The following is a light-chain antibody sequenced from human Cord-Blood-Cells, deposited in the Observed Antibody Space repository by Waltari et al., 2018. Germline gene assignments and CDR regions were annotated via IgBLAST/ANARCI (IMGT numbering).Light chain of an antibody. CDR3: CSYAGSSTFV. V-gene: IGLV2-23*03. CDR2: EGS. J-gene: IGLJ2*01. CDR1: SSDVGSYNL. Sequence: QSALTQPASVSGSPGQSITISCTRTSSDVGSYNLVSWYQQHPGKAPKLMIYEGSKRPSGVSNRFSGSKSGNTASLTISGLQDEDEADYYCCSYAGSSTFVFGGGTKLTVL.